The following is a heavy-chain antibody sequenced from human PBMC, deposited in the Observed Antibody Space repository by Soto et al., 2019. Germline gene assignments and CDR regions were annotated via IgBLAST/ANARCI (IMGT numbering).Heavy chain of an antibody. CDR2: ISSSSSYI. V-gene: IGHV3-23*01. CDR3: ANSDTAMALYYYYYGMDV. CDR1: GFTFSSYA. Sequence: PGGSLRLSCAASGFTFSSYAMSWVRQAPGKGLEWVSSISSSSSYIYYADSVKGRFTISRDNSKNTLYLQMNSLRAEDTAVYYCANSDTAMALYYYYYGMDVWGQGTTVTVSS. J-gene: IGHJ6*02. D-gene: IGHD5-18*01.